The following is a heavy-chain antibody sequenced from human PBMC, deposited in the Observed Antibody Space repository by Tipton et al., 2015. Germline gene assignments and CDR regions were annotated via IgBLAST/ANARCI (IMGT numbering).Heavy chain of an antibody. J-gene: IGHJ6*02. CDR1: GFTFSKYW. Sequence: GSLRLSCAASGFTFSKYWMSWVRQAPGKGLEWVAYMMQDGSEKYSEDSVKGRFTIFRDNTKNSLYLQMNSLRAEDTAVYYCARGIMPEWEPFGGMDVWGQGTTVTVSS. CDR2: MMQDGSEK. V-gene: IGHV3-7*01. CDR3: ARGIMPEWEPFGGMDV. D-gene: IGHD1-26*01.